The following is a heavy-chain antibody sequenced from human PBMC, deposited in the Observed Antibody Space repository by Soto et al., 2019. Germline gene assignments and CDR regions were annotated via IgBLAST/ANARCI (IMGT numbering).Heavy chain of an antibody. CDR3: AVRKTGSFFDY. Sequence: PGGSLRLSCAASGFTFRTYAMSWVRQAPGKGLEWVSAISGSGDSTYYTDPVKGRFTISRDNSKNTLYLQMNSLRAEDTAVYYCAVRKTGSFFDYWGQGTLVTVSS. CDR2: ISGSGDST. J-gene: IGHJ4*02. D-gene: IGHD1-26*01. V-gene: IGHV3-23*01. CDR1: GFTFRTYA.